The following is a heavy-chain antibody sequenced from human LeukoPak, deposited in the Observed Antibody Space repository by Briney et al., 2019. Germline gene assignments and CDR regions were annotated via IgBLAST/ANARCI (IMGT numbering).Heavy chain of an antibody. Sequence: PGGSLRLSCAASGFTFSSYAMSWVRQAPGKGLEWVSAISGSGGSTYYADSVKGRFTISRDNSKNTLYLQMNSLRAEDTAVYYCAKFKLFDRGGGRWDWSDPWGQGALVTVSP. CDR2: ISGSGGST. J-gene: IGHJ5*02. V-gene: IGHV3-23*01. CDR3: AKFKLFDRGGGRWDWSDP. CDR1: GFTFSSYA. D-gene: IGHD2-15*01.